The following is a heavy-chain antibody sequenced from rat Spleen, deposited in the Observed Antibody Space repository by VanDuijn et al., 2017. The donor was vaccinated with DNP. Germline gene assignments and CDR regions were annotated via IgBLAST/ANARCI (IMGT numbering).Heavy chain of an antibody. CDR3: ALMGLPGYRGAMDA. V-gene: IGHV5S11*01. CDR2: ISTGRGTT. CDR1: GFTFSNYY. J-gene: IGHJ4*01. D-gene: IGHD1-4*01. Sequence: EVQLVESGGGLVQPGRSTKLSCVASGFTFSNYYMAWVRQAPTTGLEWVASISTGRGTTYYRDSVKGRLTISRDNAKSTLYLQVDNLRSEETATYYCALMGLPGYRGAMDAWGQGTSVTVSS.